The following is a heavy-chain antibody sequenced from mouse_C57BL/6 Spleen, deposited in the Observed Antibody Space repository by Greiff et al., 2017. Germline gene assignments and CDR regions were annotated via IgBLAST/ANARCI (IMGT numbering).Heavy chain of an antibody. Sequence: EVQVVESGGGLVKPGGSLKLSCAASGFTFSDYGMHWVRQAPEKGLEWVAYISSGSSTIYYADTVKGRFTISRDNAKNTLFPQMTSLRSEDTAMYYCASGNYFDYWGQGTTLTVSS. CDR1: GFTFSDYG. CDR3: ASGNYFDY. V-gene: IGHV5-17*01. D-gene: IGHD1-1*02. CDR2: ISSGSSTI. J-gene: IGHJ2*01.